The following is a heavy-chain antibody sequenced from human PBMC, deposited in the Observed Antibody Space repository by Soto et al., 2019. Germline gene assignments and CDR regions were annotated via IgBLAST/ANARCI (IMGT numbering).Heavy chain of an antibody. CDR3: AREDITRGGWFEP. V-gene: IGHV3-48*01. J-gene: IGHJ5*02. D-gene: IGHD3-10*01. CDR1: GFTFSSYT. Sequence: EVQLVESGGGLVQPGGSLRLSCAASGFTFSSYTINWVRQAPGKGLEWVSYISISSSTVYYADSVKGRFTISRDNAKNSLYLQMNSLRAEDTAVYYCAREDITRGGWFEPWGQGTLVTVSS. CDR2: ISISSSTV.